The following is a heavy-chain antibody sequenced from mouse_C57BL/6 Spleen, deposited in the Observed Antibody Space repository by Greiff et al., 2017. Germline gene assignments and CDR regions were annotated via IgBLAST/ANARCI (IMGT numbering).Heavy chain of an antibody. CDR3: ARKAGYYWYFDV. J-gene: IGHJ1*03. CDR1: GYTFTSYW. V-gene: IGHV1-69*01. Sequence: QVQLQQPGAELVMPGASVKLSCKASGYTFTSYWMHWVKQRPGQGLEWIGEIDPSDSYTNYNQKFTGKSTLTVDKSSSTAYMQLSSLTSEDSAVYYCARKAGYYWYFDVWGTGTTVTVSS. D-gene: IGHD2-2*01. CDR2: IDPSDSYT.